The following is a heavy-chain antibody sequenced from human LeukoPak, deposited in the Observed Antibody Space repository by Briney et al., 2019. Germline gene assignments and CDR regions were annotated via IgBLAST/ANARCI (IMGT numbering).Heavy chain of an antibody. J-gene: IGHJ6*02. V-gene: IGHV1-18*01. CDR3: ARVRSSSSPDYYYYCLDV. CDR1: GYTFSNYH. Sequence: ASVKVSCKASGYTFSNYHIGWVRKAPGQGLKWMRLNRAINGKTKYAHTLKGRVTMTTDTSTGTAYMELRSLRPDDTAVYYCARVRSSSSPDYYYYCLDVWGQGTTVTVSS. CDR2: NRAINGKT. D-gene: IGHD6-6*01.